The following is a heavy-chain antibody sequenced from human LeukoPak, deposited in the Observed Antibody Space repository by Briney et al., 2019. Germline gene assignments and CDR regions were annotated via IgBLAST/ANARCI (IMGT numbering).Heavy chain of an antibody. D-gene: IGHD3-3*01. J-gene: IGHJ4*02. CDR2: IKQDGSEK. CDR1: GFTFSSYA. Sequence: GGSLRLSCVASGFTFSSYAMSWVRQAPGKGLEWVANIKQDGSEKYYVDSVKGRFTISRDNAKNSLYLQMNSLRAEDTAVYYCARIGGKYYDFWSGYPIRNYFDYWGQGTLVTVSS. V-gene: IGHV3-7*01. CDR3: ARIGGKYYDFWSGYPIRNYFDY.